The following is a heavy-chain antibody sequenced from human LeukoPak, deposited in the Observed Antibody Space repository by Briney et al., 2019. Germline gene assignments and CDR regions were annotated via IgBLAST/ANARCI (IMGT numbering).Heavy chain of an antibody. CDR1: GFIFRSHG. J-gene: IGHJ3*02. CDR2: VRYDGNYK. Sequence: GGSLRLSCAASGFIFRSHGMNWVRQAPGKGLQWVAFVRYDGNYKYYADSVNGRFTISRDNSKNTLYLQMNSLRPEDTAMYYCAREYTATHAFDIWGQGTMVTVSS. V-gene: IGHV3-30*02. CDR3: AREYTATHAFDI. D-gene: IGHD5-18*01.